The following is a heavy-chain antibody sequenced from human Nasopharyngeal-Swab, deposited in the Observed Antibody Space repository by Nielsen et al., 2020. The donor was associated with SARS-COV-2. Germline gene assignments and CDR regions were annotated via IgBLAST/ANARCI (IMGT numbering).Heavy chain of an antibody. CDR3: ARAHPGYSSSWYYYYYYYMDV. Sequence: SVKVSCKASGGTFSSYAISWVRQAPGQGLEWMGGIIPIFGTANYAQKFQGRVTITADKSTSTAYMELSSLRSEDTAVYYCARAHPGYSSSWYYYYYYYMDVWGKGTTVTVSS. V-gene: IGHV1-69*06. J-gene: IGHJ6*03. CDR1: GGTFSSYA. CDR2: IIPIFGTA. D-gene: IGHD6-13*01.